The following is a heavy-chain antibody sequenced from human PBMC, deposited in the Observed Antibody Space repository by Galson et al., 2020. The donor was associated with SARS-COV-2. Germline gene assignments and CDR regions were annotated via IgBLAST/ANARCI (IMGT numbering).Heavy chain of an antibody. J-gene: IGHJ6*03. CDR3: ARVGIYYYMDV. CDR2: IKEDGSEK. CDR1: GATFSSYW. D-gene: IGHD1-26*01. Sequence: GGSLRLSCAASGATFSSYWMTWVRQAPGKGLEWVANIKEDGSEKYYVDSVKGRFSVSRDNAKNSVYLQMNSLRGEDTAVYHCARVGIYYYMDVWSKGTTVTVSS. V-gene: IGHV3-7*03.